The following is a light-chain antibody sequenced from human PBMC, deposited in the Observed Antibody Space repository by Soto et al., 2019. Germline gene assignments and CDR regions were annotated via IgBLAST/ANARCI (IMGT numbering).Light chain of an antibody. CDR3: SAYTGTSIPYV. Sequence: QSALTQPASVSGSPGQSITISCTGTSSDVGGYKFVSWYQHHPGKAPKVIIYEVSNRPSGVSNRFSGSKSGNTASLTISGLQTEDEADYYCSAYTGTSIPYVFGTGTKLTVL. J-gene: IGLJ1*01. CDR1: SSDVGGYKF. V-gene: IGLV2-14*01. CDR2: EVS.